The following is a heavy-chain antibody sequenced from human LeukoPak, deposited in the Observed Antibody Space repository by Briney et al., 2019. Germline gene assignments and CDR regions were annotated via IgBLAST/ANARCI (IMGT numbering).Heavy chain of an antibody. CDR2: IYPGDSDT. CDR3: ARHSSQAVISDY. CDR1: GSSFTSYW. V-gene: IGHV5-51*01. Sequence: GESLQISCQGSGSSFTSYWIGWVRQMPGKGLEWMGIIYPGDSDTRYSPSFQGQVTISADKSISTAYLQWSSLKASDTAMYYCARHSSQAVISDYWGQGTLVTVSS. D-gene: IGHD3-22*01. J-gene: IGHJ4*02.